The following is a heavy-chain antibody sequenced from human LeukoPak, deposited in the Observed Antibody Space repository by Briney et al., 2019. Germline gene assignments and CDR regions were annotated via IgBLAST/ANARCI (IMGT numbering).Heavy chain of an antibody. J-gene: IGHJ6*02. CDR1: GFTVSSNY. D-gene: IGHD2-21*02. Sequence: GGSLRLSCAASGFTVSSNYMSWVRQAPGKGLEWVSVIYSGCSTYYADSVKGRFTISRDNSKNTLYLQMNSLRVEDTVVYYCARDQIVVVTATHYYYYGMDVWGQGTTVTVSS. CDR2: IYSGCST. V-gene: IGHV3-66*01. CDR3: ARDQIVVVTATHYYYYGMDV.